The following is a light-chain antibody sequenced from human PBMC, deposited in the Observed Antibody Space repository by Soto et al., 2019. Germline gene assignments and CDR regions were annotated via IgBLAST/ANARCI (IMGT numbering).Light chain of an antibody. CDR1: QSVSNNY. Sequence: ESVVTQSPGTLSLSPGERSTLSCRARQSVSNNYLAWYQQEPGQAPRLLIHGASNRATGIPDRLSGSGSGTDFTLTISRLDPEDFSVYYCQQYGSSGTFGQGTKVDIK. J-gene: IGKJ1*01. V-gene: IGKV3-20*01. CDR3: QQYGSSGT. CDR2: GAS.